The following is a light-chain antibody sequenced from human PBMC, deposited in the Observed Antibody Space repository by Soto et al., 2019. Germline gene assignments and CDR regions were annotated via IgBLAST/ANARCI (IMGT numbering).Light chain of an antibody. J-gene: IGKJ1*01. CDR2: DAS. Sequence: DIQMTQSPSTLSASVGDRVTITCRASQTIHSFLAWYQQKAGKAPKLLIYDASNLESGVPSRFSGSGSGTEFTLTVSSLQPDDFATFYCQQFHSFPWTFGQGTNVEI. CDR3: QQFHSFPWT. V-gene: IGKV1-5*01. CDR1: QTIHSF.